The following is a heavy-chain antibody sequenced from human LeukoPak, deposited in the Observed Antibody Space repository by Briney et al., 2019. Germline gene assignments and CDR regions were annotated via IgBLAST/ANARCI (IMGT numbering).Heavy chain of an antibody. CDR1: GYSISSGYY. D-gene: IGHD3-10*01. J-gene: IGHJ6*03. Sequence: SETLSLTCTVSGYSISSGYYWGWIRQPPGKGLEWIGSIYHSGSTYYNPSLKSRVTISVDTSKNQFSLKLSSVTAADTAVYYCARGRRITMVRATHYYYYYYMDVWGKGTTVTISS. CDR3: ARGRRITMVRATHYYYYYYMDV. V-gene: IGHV4-38-2*02. CDR2: IYHSGST.